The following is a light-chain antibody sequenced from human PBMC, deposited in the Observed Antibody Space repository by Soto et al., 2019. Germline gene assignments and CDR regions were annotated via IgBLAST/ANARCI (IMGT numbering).Light chain of an antibody. CDR2: GAS. CDR1: QSVSSSY. Sequence: PGERATLSCRASQSVSSSYLAWYQQKPGQAPRLVLYGASNRATGIPDRFSGSGSGTDFTLTISRLEPEDFAVYHCQQYGSSFSTFDGGTKVEIK. V-gene: IGKV3-20*01. J-gene: IGKJ4*01. CDR3: QQYGSSFST.